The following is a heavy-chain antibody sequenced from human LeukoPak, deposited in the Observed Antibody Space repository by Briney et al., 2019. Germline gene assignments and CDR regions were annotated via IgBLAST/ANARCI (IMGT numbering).Heavy chain of an antibody. D-gene: IGHD2-2*02. CDR3: ARQSVVVPAAIGAWFDP. CDR2: IYYSGST. J-gene: IGHJ5*02. Sequence: SETLSLTCTVSGGSISSSSYYWGWIRQPPGKGLEWIGSIYYSGSTYYNPSLKSRVTISVDTSKNQFSLKLSSVTAADTAVYYCARQSVVVPAAIGAWFDPWGQGTLVTVSS. CDR1: GGSISSSSYY. V-gene: IGHV4-39*01.